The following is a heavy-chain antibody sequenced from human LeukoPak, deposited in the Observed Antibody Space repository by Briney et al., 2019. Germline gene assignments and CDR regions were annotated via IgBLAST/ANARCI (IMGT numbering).Heavy chain of an antibody. CDR2: IIPIFGTA. D-gene: IGHD2-2*01. J-gene: IGHJ6*02. Sequence: ASVTVSCKASGGTFSSYAISWVRQAPGQGLEWMGGIIPIFGTANYAQKFQGRVTITADESTSTAYMELSSLRSEDTAVYYCARDPIVVPAAIHYYYYGMDVWGQGTTVTVSS. V-gene: IGHV1-69*13. CDR1: GGTFSSYA. CDR3: ARDPIVVPAAIHYYYYGMDV.